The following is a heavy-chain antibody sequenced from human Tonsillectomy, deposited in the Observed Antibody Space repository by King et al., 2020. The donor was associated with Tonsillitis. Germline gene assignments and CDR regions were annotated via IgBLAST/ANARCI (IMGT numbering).Heavy chain of an antibody. V-gene: IGHV3-48*03. Sequence: VQLVESGGGLVQPGGSLRLSCAASGFTFSSYEMNCVRQAAGKGLEGGAYISSSGSSIYYADSVKGRFTISRDNAKNSLYLQMNSLRAEDTAVYYCARVYYYYMDVWGKGTTVTVSS. CDR1: GFTFSSYE. CDR3: ARVYYYYMDV. J-gene: IGHJ6*03. CDR2: ISSSGSSI.